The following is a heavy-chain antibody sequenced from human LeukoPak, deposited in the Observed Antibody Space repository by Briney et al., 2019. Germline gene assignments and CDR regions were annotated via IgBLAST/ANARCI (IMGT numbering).Heavy chain of an antibody. CDR1: GYTFTDYY. J-gene: IGHJ5*02. CDR3: ATGLPARPYSLTGYYRS. CDR2: VDPEDGET. V-gene: IGHV1-69-2*01. Sequence: APVKISCKVSGYTFTDYYMHWVQQAPGKGLEWMGLVDPEDGETIYAEKFQGRVTITADTSTDTAYMELSSLRSEDTAVYYCATGLPARPYSLTGYYRSWGQGTLVTVSS. D-gene: IGHD3-9*01.